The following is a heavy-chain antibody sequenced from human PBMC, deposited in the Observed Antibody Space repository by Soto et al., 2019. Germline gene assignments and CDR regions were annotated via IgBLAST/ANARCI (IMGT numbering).Heavy chain of an antibody. CDR2: ISAYNGNT. D-gene: IGHD2-15*01. J-gene: IGHJ4*02. Sequence: QVQLVQSGAEVKKPGASVKVSCKTSGYTFTSYGISWVRQAPGQGLEWMGWISAYNGNTNYAQKLQGRVTMTTDTSTRTAYMELRSLRSDDTAMYYCATSKCSGGSCYSYYFDYWGQGTLVTVSS. CDR1: GYTFTSYG. CDR3: ATSKCSGGSCYSYYFDY. V-gene: IGHV1-18*01.